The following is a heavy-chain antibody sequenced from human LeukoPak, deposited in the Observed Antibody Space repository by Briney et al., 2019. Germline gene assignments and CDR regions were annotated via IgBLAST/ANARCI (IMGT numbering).Heavy chain of an antibody. D-gene: IGHD3-3*01. CDR3: ARGGGRNYDFWSGLPQYSWFDP. V-gene: IGHV4-34*01. Sequence: PSETLSLTCAVYGGSFSGYYWSWIRQPPGKGLEWIGEINHSGSTNYNPSLKSRVTISVDTSKNQFSLKLSSVTAADTAVCYCARGGGRNYDFWSGLPQYSWFDPWGQGTLVTVSS. CDR1: GGSFSGYY. CDR2: INHSGST. J-gene: IGHJ5*02.